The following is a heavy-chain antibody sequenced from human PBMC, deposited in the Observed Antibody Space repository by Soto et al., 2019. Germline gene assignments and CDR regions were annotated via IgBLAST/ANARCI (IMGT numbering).Heavy chain of an antibody. CDR2: IQSGGPT. J-gene: IGHJ6*04. Sequence: EVQLVASGGGLVQPGGSLRLSCAASGFTVSSKYMNWVREDPGKGLEWGSLIQSGGPTYYADSVKGSFTISRDTTENTVHLQMYSLRAEDTAVYYCARDDVLCDGGCCYGVPVDVWGKGTTVTVSS. V-gene: IGHV3-66*01. CDR1: GFTVSSKY. D-gene: IGHD2-15*01. CDR3: ARDDVLCDGGCCYGVPVDV.